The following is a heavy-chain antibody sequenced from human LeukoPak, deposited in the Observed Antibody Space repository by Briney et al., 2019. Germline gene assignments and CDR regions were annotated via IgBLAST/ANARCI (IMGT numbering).Heavy chain of an antibody. CDR3: ARDARGAFDI. CDR2: IYYSGST. CDR1: GGSISSYY. J-gene: IGHJ3*02. Sequence: PSETLSLTCTVSGGSISSYYWSWIRQPPGKGLEWIGYIYYSGSTNYNPSLKSRVTISVDTSKNQFSLKLSSVTAADTAVYYCARDARGAFDIWGQGTTVTVSS. V-gene: IGHV4-59*01.